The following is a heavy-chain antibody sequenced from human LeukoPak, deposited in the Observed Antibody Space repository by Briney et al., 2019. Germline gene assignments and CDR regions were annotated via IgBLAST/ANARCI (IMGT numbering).Heavy chain of an antibody. D-gene: IGHD2-15*01. CDR3: ARAREAPANVFPDH. CDR1: GFTFSSYA. CDR2: ISGRGTTP. Sequence: GGSLRLSCAASGFTFSSYAMSWVRQAPGMGLEWVSAISGRGTTPYYADSVKGRFTISRDNAENSLFLQMNSLRADDTGVYYCARAREAPANVFPDHWGQGVVVTVSS. V-gene: IGHV3-23*01. J-gene: IGHJ4*02.